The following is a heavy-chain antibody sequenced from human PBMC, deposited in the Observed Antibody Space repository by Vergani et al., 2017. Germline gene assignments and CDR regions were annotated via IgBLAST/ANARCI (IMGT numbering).Heavy chain of an antibody. CDR3: ARDNKQLRPRAFDL. Sequence: QVQLQESGPGLVKPSQTLSLTCTVSGASINNDFYYWHWIRQPAGKGLAWVVRIYVSGITDYNSSLQSRVSMSVDTSKNQFSLPLTSVTAAATAVYYCARDNKQLRPRAFDLWVQRTMVTVSS. V-gene: IGHV4-61*02. J-gene: IGHJ3*01. D-gene: IGHD4-23*01. CDR1: GASINNDFYY. CDR2: IYVSGIT.